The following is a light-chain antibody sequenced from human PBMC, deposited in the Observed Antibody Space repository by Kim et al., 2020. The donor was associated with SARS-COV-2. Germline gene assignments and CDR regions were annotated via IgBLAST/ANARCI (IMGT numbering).Light chain of an antibody. Sequence: LSPGESATSSCRASQSVSKSLGWYQQKTGQAPRLLIYDASNRATGIPARFSGSGSGTDFTLTISSLEPEDFAVYYCQQRSKWPLTFGGGTKVDIK. V-gene: IGKV3-11*01. CDR3: QQRSKWPLT. CDR2: DAS. CDR1: QSVSKS. J-gene: IGKJ4*01.